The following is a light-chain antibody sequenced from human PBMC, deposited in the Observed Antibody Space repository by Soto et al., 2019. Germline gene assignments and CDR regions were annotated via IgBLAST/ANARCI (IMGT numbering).Light chain of an antibody. V-gene: IGKV1-39*01. CDR1: QSIGTY. Sequence: IQMIQSPSSLSASVGDRVTITCRASQSIGTYLNWYHQKPGKAPKLLIYAASSLQSGVPSRFSGSGSGTDFTLTITSLQPEDFATYYCQQSYGTPITFGQGTRLEIK. CDR3: QQSYGTPIT. J-gene: IGKJ5*01. CDR2: AAS.